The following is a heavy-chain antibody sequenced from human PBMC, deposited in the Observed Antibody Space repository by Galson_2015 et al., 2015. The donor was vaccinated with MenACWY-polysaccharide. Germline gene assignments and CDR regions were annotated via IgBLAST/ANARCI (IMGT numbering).Heavy chain of an antibody. CDR1: GFTFDTYR. D-gene: IGHD1/OR15-1a*01. V-gene: IGHV3-21*01. CDR3: ASRTRFRTGSGPEDY. Sequence: SLRLCCAASGFTFDTYRLIWVRQAPGQGLQWVSAISGNSAYIYYADSVKGRFTISRDNAKHSLYLQMNSLRAEDTAIYYCASRTRFRTGSGPEDYWGQGTLVTVSS. CDR2: ISGNSAYI. J-gene: IGHJ4*02.